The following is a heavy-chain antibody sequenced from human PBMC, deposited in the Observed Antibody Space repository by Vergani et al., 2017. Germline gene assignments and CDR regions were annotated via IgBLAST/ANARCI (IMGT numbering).Heavy chain of an antibody. Sequence: VQLVESGGGVVQPGRSLRLSCAASGFTFSSYAMSWVRQAPGKGLEWVSAISGSGGSTYYAESVKGRFTISRDNSKNTLYLQMNSLRAVDTAVYYCAKGGMTTNERATGYYYYGMDVWGQGP. CDR2: ISGSGGST. CDR3: AKGGMTTNERATGYYYYGMDV. CDR1: GFTFSSYA. J-gene: IGHJ6*02. D-gene: IGHD4-11*01. V-gene: IGHV3-23*04.